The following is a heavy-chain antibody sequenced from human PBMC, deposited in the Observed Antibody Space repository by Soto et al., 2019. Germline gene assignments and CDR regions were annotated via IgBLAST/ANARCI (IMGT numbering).Heavy chain of an antibody. D-gene: IGHD2-2*01. CDR2: INSDGSST. V-gene: IGHV3-74*01. CDR3: ASMVARSTSVDV. CDR1: GFTFSSYW. J-gene: IGHJ6*02. Sequence: PGGSLRLSCAASGFTFSSYWMHWVRQAPGKGLVWVSRINSDGSSTSYADSVKGRFTISRDNSKNTLYLQMNSLRAEDTAVYYCASMVARSTSVDVWGQGTTVTVSS.